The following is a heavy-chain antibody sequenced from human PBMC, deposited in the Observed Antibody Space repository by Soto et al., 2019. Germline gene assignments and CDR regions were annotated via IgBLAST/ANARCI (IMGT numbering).Heavy chain of an antibody. Sequence: GGSLRLSCAASGFTFSSYATHWVRQAPGKGLEWVAVISYDGSNKYYADSVKGRFTISRDNSKNTLHLQMNSLRAEDTAVYYCARAVAGTYYYYGMDVWGQGTTVTVSS. CDR1: GFTFSSYA. D-gene: IGHD6-19*01. J-gene: IGHJ6*02. CDR3: ARAVAGTYYYYGMDV. V-gene: IGHV3-30-3*01. CDR2: ISYDGSNK.